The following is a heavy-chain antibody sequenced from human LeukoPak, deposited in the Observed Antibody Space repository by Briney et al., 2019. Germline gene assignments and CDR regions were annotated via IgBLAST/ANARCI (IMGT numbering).Heavy chain of an antibody. CDR2: IWYDGSNK. V-gene: IGHV3-33*06. D-gene: IGHD2-15*01. CDR3: AKDAPTNIVVVVAATRPSLTGIDY. CDR1: GFTFSNSG. Sequence: GRSLRLSCAASGFTFSNSGMHWVRQAPGKGLEWVAVIWYDGSNKYYADSVKGRFTISRDNSKNTLYLQMNSLTAEDTAVYYCAKDAPTNIVVVVAATRPSLTGIDYWGQGTLGTVSS. J-gene: IGHJ4*02.